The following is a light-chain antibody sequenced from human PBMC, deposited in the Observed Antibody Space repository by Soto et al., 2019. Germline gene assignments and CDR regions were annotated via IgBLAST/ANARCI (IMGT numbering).Light chain of an antibody. CDR1: SSSLGSQP. CDR2: SHN. J-gene: IGLJ2*01. CDR3: ATWDDSLDGPV. V-gene: IGLV1-44*01. Sequence: QSVLTQPPSASGTPGQRVTISCSGGSSSLGSQPVNWYQQLPGAAPKLLIYSHNRRPSGVPDRFSGSQSGTSASLAISGLQSEDEADYYCATWDDSLDGPVFGGGTKLTVL.